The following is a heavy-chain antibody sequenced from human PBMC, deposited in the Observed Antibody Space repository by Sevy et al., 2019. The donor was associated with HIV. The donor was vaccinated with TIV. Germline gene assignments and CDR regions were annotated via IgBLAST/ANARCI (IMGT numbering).Heavy chain of an antibody. CDR3: VRADPAQHFDS. J-gene: IGHJ4*02. Sequence: ASVKVSCKASGDTFTNNYMHWVRQAPGQGLEWMGIIDPSGGNASYAQKFQGRVSMTRDTSTSTIYLDLSSLRSEDTVVYYCVRADPAQHFDSWGQGTLVTVSS. V-gene: IGHV1-46*01. CDR1: GDTFTNNY. CDR2: IDPSGGNA.